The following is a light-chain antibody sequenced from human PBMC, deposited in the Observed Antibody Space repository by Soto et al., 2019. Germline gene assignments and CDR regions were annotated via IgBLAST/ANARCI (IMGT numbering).Light chain of an antibody. CDR2: YDR. CDR1: NIRSKS. V-gene: IGLV3-21*04. CDR3: QVWDTSSDHVV. Sequence: SYELTQPPSVSVAPGETASVTCGGNNIRSKSVHWYQQKPGQAPVLVIYYDRERPSGIPERFFGSNSGNTATLTISRVEAGDEADYYCQVWDTSSDHVVFGGGTKLTVL. J-gene: IGLJ2*01.